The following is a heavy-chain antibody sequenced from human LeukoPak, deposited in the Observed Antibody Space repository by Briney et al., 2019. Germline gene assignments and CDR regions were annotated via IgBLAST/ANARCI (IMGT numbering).Heavy chain of an antibody. J-gene: IGHJ6*03. Sequence: SETLSLTCTVSGGSISSGGYYRSWIRQHPGKGLEWIGYIYYSGSTYYNPSLKSRVTISVDTSKNRFSLKLSSVTAADTAVYYCARWDFYYYYMDVWGKGTTVTVSS. CDR3: ARWDFYYYYMDV. CDR1: GGSISSGGYY. V-gene: IGHV4-31*03. CDR2: IYYSGST. D-gene: IGHD1-26*01.